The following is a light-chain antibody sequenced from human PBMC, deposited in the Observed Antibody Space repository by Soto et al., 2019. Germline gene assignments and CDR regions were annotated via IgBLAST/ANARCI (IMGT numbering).Light chain of an antibody. V-gene: IGKV3-15*01. J-gene: IGKJ1*01. CDR1: QSINAH. CDR3: QQYNACLCT. Sequence: EVVMTQSPATLSVSPGERVTLSCRASQSINAHLAWYQQKPGQAPRLLIHGASTRATGIPARFSRSGFGTEFIHTISSLQSEEFATYYGQQYNACLCTFGQGTKLEI. CDR2: GAS.